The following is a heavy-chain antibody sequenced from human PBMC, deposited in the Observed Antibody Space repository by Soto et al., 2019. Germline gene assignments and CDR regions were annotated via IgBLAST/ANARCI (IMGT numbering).Heavy chain of an antibody. D-gene: IGHD3-9*01. V-gene: IGHV4-59*01. CDR3: ARGGLYYDILTGYPAPKGFDY. Sequence: PSETLSLTCTVSGGSISSYYWSWIRQPPGKGLEWIGYIYYSGSTNYNPSLKSRVTISVDTSKNQFSLKLGSVTAADTAVYYCARGGLYYDILTGYPAPKGFDYWGQGTLVTVS. J-gene: IGHJ4*02. CDR2: IYYSGST. CDR1: GGSISSYY.